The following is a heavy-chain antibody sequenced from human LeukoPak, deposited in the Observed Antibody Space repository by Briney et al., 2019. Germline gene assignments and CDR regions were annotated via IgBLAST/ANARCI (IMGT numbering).Heavy chain of an antibody. V-gene: IGHV1-2*02. J-gene: IGHJ6*03. Sequence: GASVKVSCKASGYTFTGYYLHWVRQAPGQGLEWMGWSDPNRGGTNYAQKFQGQVTMTRDTSISTAYMELSRLTSDDTAVYYCARDPKNTYYLDVWGKGTTVTVSS. CDR1: GYTFTGYY. CDR2: SDPNRGGT. CDR3: ARDPKNTYYLDV.